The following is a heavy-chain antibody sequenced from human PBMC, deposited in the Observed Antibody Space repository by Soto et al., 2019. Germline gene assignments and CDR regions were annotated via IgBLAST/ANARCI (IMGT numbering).Heavy chain of an antibody. CDR2: ISGSGGST. Sequence: PGKGLEWVSAISGSGGSTYYADSVKGRFTISRDNSKNTLYLQMNSLRAEDTAVYYCAKSFYLGYDAFDIWGQGTMVTVSS. CDR3: AKSFYLGYDAFDI. D-gene: IGHD3-16*01. V-gene: IGHV3-23*01. J-gene: IGHJ3*02.